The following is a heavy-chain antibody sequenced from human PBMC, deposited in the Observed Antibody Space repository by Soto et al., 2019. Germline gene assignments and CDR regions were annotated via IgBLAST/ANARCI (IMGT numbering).Heavy chain of an antibody. CDR3: ARVGTSLEYFDY. CDR1: GGTFSSYA. CDR2: IIPIFGTA. D-gene: IGHD1-1*01. V-gene: IGHV1-69*01. J-gene: IGHJ4*02. Sequence: QVQLGQSGAEVKKPGSSVKVSCKASGGTFSSYAISWVRQAPGQGLEWMGGIIPIFGTANYAQKCQGRVTITADEPTSTAYMELSSLRSEDTAVYYCARVGTSLEYFDYWGQGTLVTVSS.